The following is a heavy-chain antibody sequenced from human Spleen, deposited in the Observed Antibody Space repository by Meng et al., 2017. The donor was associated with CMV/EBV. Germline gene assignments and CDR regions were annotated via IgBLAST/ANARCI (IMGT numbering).Heavy chain of an antibody. CDR3: AKSVLGHGGNGDFDY. J-gene: IGHJ4*02. Sequence: YGGSLSEDHWNGSSQPPGKGLEWIGEINHRGSTNYNPSLKSRIVMSVDTSKNHFSLELTSVTAADTAVYYCAKSVLGHGGNGDFDYWGQGTLVTVSS. V-gene: IGHV4-34*01. CDR2: INHRGST. D-gene: IGHD4-23*01. CDR1: GGSLSEDH.